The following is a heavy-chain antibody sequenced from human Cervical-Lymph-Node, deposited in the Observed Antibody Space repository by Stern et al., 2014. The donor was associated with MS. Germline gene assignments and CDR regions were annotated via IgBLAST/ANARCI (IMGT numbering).Heavy chain of an antibody. Sequence: VQLVESGGGVVQPGRSLRLSCAASGFTFSRYGMYWVRQAPGKGLAWGAVIWYDGSNEYYADSVRGRFTISRDNSKNTLYLQMNSLRAEDTAVYYCARDGYCSGGSCYSYYDYWGQGTLVTVSS. V-gene: IGHV3-33*01. D-gene: IGHD2-15*01. CDR3: ARDGYCSGGSCYSYYDY. CDR1: GFTFSRYG. J-gene: IGHJ4*02. CDR2: IWYDGSNE.